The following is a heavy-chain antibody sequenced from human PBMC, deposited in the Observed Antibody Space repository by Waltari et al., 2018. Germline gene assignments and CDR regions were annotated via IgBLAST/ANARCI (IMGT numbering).Heavy chain of an antibody. D-gene: IGHD1-20*01. V-gene: IGHV1-2*02. Sequence: QVQLVQSGAEVTEPGASVKVSCKASGYTFTDYYMHWVRQAPGQGLECMGWIIPNTGGGFVTQKFQGRVTMTRDTSASTVYLELSSLKSDDTAVYYCARADHGMYIYWGQGTLVTVSS. CDR1: GYTFTDYY. CDR2: IIPNTGGG. CDR3: ARADHGMYIY. J-gene: IGHJ4*02.